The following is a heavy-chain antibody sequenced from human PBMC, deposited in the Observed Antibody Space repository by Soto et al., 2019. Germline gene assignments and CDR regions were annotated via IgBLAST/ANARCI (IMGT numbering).Heavy chain of an antibody. CDR2: INPKSGST. D-gene: IGHD1-26*01. Sequence: ASVEVSCTASGYTFTGYYMHWVRQAPGQGLEWMGWINPKSGSTDNAQKFQGRDTMTTDSSISTAYMELSGLRSEDTAVYFCARKGRDVYSHYYYYGMDVWGQGTTVTVSS. CDR1: GYTFTGYY. V-gene: IGHV1-2*02. J-gene: IGHJ6*02. CDR3: ARKGRDVYSHYYYYGMDV.